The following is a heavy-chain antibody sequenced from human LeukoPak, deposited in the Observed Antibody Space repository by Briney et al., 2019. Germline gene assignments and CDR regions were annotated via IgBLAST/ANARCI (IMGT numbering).Heavy chain of an antibody. D-gene: IGHD2-2*01. CDR3: ARQEGYCSSTSCYGYYYYYGMDV. Sequence: SETLSLTCTVSGGSISSSSYYWGWIRQPPGKGLEWIGSIYCSGSTYYNPSLKSRVTISVDTSKNQFSLKLSSVTAADTAVYYCARQEGYCSSTSCYGYYYYYGMDVWGQGTTVAVSS. J-gene: IGHJ6*02. V-gene: IGHV4-39*01. CDR1: GGSISSSSYY. CDR2: IYCSGST.